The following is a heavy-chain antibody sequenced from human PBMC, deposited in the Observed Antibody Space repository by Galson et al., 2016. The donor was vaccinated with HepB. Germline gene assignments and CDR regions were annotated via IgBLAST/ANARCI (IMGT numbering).Heavy chain of an antibody. CDR3: VIRRDSGHYDGFDM. CDR2: VYPDDSDT. V-gene: IGHV5-51*01. J-gene: IGHJ3*02. D-gene: IGHD3-22*01. Sequence: QSGAEVKKPGQPLRISCEGSGFSFSTHWIGWVRQLSGKGLEWMGVVYPDDSDTTYSPSFQGQVSISADKSTSTAYLQWRSLRASDTAMYYCVIRRDSGHYDGFDMWGPGTKVIVSS. CDR1: GFSFSTHW.